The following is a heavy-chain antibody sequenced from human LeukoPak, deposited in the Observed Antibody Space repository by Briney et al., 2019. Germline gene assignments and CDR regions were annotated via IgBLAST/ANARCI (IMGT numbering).Heavy chain of an antibody. D-gene: IGHD6-19*01. V-gene: IGHV4-59*01. Sequence: SETLSLTCTVSGGSISSYHWSWIRQPPGKGLEWIGYIYYSGSTNYNPSLKSRVTISVDTSKNQFSLKLSSVTAADTAVYYCARGRLGWYVDAFDIWGQGTMVTVSS. CDR2: IYYSGST. J-gene: IGHJ3*02. CDR3: ARGRLGWYVDAFDI. CDR1: GGSISSYH.